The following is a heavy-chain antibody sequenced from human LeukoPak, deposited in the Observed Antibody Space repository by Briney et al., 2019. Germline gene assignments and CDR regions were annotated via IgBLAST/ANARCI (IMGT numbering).Heavy chain of an antibody. CDR3: AARGSVVVPAAMDAYYYGMDV. D-gene: IGHD2-2*01. CDR1: GFTFTSSA. J-gene: IGHJ6*04. V-gene: IGHV1-58*01. CDR2: IFVGSGNT. Sequence: PVKVSCKASGFTFTSSAVRWVRQARGQRLEWIGWIFVGSGNTNYAQKFQERVTITRDMSTSTAYMELSSLRSEDTAVYYCAARGSVVVPAAMDAYYYGMDVWGKGTTVTVSS.